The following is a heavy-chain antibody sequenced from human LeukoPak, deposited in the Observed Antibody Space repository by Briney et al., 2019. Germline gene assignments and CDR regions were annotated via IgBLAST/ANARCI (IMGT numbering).Heavy chain of an antibody. CDR3: ARDLSYVAFDI. D-gene: IGHD5-18*01. CDR2: INHSGST. V-gene: IGHV4-34*09. Sequence: SETLSLTCAVYGGSFSGYYWSWIRQPPGKGLEWIGEINHSGSTNYNPSLKSRVTISVDTSKNQFSPKLSSVTAADTAVYYCARDLSYVAFDIWGQGTMVTVSS. CDR1: GGSFSGYY. J-gene: IGHJ3*02.